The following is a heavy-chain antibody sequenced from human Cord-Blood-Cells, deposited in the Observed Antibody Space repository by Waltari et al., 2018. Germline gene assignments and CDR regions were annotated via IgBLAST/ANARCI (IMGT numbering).Heavy chain of an antibody. CDR1: GGSFSGYY. V-gene: IGHV4-34*01. Sequence: QVQLQQWGAGLLKPSETLSLTCAVYGGSFSGYYWSWIRQPPGKGRGWIGEINHSGSTNSNPSLKSRVTISVDTSKNQFSLKLSSVTAADTAVYYCARGSSSWYAFDIWGQGTMVTVSS. D-gene: IGHD6-13*01. J-gene: IGHJ3*02. CDR3: ARGSSSWYAFDI. CDR2: INHSGST.